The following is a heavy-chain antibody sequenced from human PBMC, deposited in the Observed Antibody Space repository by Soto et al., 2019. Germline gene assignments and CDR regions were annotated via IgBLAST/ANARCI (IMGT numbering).Heavy chain of an antibody. J-gene: IGHJ4*02. V-gene: IGHV5-51*01. CDR2: IYPGDHET. D-gene: IGHD6-13*01. CDR3: ARSPRSSPYFDY. Sequence: GQYVTLSVASSVYPFSQFWIGWVRHLPGKGLEWMGIIYPGDHETRYSPSFHGKVTISADRSINTAYLQWNSLEASDTAFYFCARSPRSSPYFDYWGQGALVNVSA. CDR1: VYPFSQFW.